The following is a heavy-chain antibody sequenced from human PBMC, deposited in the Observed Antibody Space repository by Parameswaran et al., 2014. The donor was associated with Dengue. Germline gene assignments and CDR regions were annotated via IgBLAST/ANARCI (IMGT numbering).Heavy chain of an antibody. Sequence: WIRQPPGKGLEWVAVISYDGSNKYYADSVKGRFTISRDNSKNTLYLQMNSLRAEDTAVYYCAKDSRWGYSPPTYYYYGMDVWGQGTTVTVSS. CDR2: ISYDGSNK. D-gene: IGHD4-11*01. J-gene: IGHJ6*02. CDR3: AKDSRWGYSPPTYYYYGMDV. V-gene: IGHV3-30*18.